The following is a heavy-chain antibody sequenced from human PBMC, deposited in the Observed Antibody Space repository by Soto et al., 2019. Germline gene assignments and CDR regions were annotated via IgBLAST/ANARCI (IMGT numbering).Heavy chain of an antibody. Sequence: GVSLRLSCSASGFTFSSYGMHWVRQAPGKGLEWVAVISYDGSNKYYADSVKGRFTISRDNSKNTLYLQMNSLRAEDTAVYYCAKDPTRIVVADAFDIWGQGTMVTVSS. CDR2: ISYDGSNK. CDR3: AKDPTRIVVADAFDI. J-gene: IGHJ3*02. CDR1: GFTFSSYG. V-gene: IGHV3-30*18. D-gene: IGHD3-22*01.